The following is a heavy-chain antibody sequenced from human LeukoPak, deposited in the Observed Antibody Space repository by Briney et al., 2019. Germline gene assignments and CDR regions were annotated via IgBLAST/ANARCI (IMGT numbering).Heavy chain of an antibody. CDR1: GGSISSYY. CDR2: ISGSGGST. D-gene: IGHD3-3*01. Sequence: ETLSLTCTVSGGSISSYYWSWIRQPPGKGLEWVSAISGSGGSTYYADSVKGRFTISRDNSKNTLYLQMNSLRAEDTAVYYCAKDGEKSITIFGRFDYWGQGTLVTVSS. CDR3: AKDGEKSITIFGRFDY. J-gene: IGHJ4*02. V-gene: IGHV3-23*01.